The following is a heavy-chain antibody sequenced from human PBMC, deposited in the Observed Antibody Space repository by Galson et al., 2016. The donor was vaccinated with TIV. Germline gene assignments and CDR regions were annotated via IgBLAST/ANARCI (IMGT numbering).Heavy chain of an antibody. CDR2: ISGRGGTT. V-gene: IGHV3-23*01. Sequence: SLRLSCAASGFSLGDYAMTWVRQAPGKGLEWVADISGRGGTTHYADSVKGRFTISRDNSKNTLYLHMSSLRAEDTALYYCARRSTTRRGYYGLDSWGQGTTVTVSS. J-gene: IGHJ6*02. CDR3: ARRSTTRRGYYGLDS. D-gene: IGHD1-26*01. CDR1: GFSLGDYA.